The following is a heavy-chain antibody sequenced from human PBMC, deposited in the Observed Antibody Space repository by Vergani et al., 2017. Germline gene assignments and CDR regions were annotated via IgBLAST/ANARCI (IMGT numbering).Heavy chain of an antibody. CDR1: GGSISSGGYY. D-gene: IGHD3-3*01. Sequence: QLQLQESGPGLVKPSETLSLTCTVSGGSISSGGYYWSWIRQHPGKGLEWIGYIYYSGSTYYNPSLKSRVTISVDTSKNQFSLKLSSVTAADTAVYYCARMYYDFWSGYYANGAFDIWGQGTMVTVSS. J-gene: IGHJ3*02. CDR2: IYYSGST. CDR3: ARMYYDFWSGYYANGAFDI. V-gene: IGHV4-31*03.